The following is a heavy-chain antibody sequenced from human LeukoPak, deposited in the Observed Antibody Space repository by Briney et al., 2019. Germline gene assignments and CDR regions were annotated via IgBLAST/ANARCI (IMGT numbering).Heavy chain of an antibody. Sequence: HAGGSLRLSCAASRFTFDDYAMHWVRHAPGKGLEWVSGISWNSGSIGYADSVKGRFTISRDNAKNSLYLQMNSLRAKDMALYYCAKGSASSYIAALDYWGQGTLVTVSS. CDR1: RFTFDDYA. V-gene: IGHV3-9*03. J-gene: IGHJ4*02. CDR3: AKGSASSYIAALDY. CDR2: ISWNSGSI. D-gene: IGHD6-6*01.